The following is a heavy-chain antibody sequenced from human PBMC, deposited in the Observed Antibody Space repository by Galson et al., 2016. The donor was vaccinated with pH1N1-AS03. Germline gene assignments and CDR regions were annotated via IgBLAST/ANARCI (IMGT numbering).Heavy chain of an antibody. CDR1: GFSLSAGGVH. J-gene: IGHJ4*02. CDR2: IYWDGGE. D-gene: IGHD2-8*01. CDR3: ARSTHVNEGLES. V-gene: IGHV2-5*02. Sequence: PALVKPTQTLTLTCTVSGFSLSAGGVHVAWIRQSPGKALEWLALIYWDGGERYNSSLSSRLSISRDTSKNHVVLTITSVGPMDTGTYYCARSTHVNEGLESWGQGTLVSVSS.